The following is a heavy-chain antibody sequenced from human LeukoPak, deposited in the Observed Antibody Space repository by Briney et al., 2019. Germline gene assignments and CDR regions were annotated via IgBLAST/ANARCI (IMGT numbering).Heavy chain of an antibody. CDR3: ARDFEAGSSSWYGRRFDP. V-gene: IGHV1-2*06. CDR1: GYTSTGYY. CDR2: INPNSGGT. Sequence: GASVKVSCKASGYTSTGYYMHWVRQAPGQGLEWMGRINPNSGGTNYAQKFQGRVTMTRDTSISTAYMELSRLRSDDTAVYYCARDFEAGSSSWYGRRFDPCGQGTLVTVSS. J-gene: IGHJ5*02. D-gene: IGHD6-13*01.